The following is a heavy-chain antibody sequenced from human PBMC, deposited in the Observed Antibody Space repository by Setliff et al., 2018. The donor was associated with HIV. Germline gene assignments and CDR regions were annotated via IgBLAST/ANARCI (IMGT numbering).Heavy chain of an antibody. D-gene: IGHD3-22*01. J-gene: IGHJ4*02. CDR3: ARLSGLYYYDSSGYYYGHYFDY. CDR1: GYSFTNYW. V-gene: IGHV5-51*01. CDR2: IYPGDSDT. Sequence: GESLKISCKGSGYSFTNYWFGWVRQMPGKGLEWMGIIYPGDSDTRYRPSFQGQVTISADKSISTAYLQWSSLKASDTAMYYCARLSGLYYYDSSGYYYGHYFDYWGQGTLVTVSS.